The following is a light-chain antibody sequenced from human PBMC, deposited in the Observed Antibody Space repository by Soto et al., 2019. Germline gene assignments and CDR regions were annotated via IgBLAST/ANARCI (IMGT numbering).Light chain of an antibody. CDR2: GAS. V-gene: IGKV3-20*01. CDR1: QSVSSSY. J-gene: IGKJ1*01. CDR3: QQYGDLPWT. Sequence: EIALTQSPGTLSSSPGERATLSCRASQSVSSSYLAWYQQKPGQAPRLLIYGASSRATGIPDRFSGSGSGTDFTLTINRLEPEDFAVYYCQQYGDLPWTFGQGTKVDIK.